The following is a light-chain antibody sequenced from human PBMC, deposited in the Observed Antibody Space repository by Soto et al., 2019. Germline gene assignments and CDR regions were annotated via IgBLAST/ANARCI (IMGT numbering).Light chain of an antibody. J-gene: IGKJ4*01. CDR1: QSVSRY. CDR2: DAS. Sequence: EIVLTQSPGTLSLSPGERATLSCRASQSVSRYLAWYQQKPGQAPRLRIYDASNRATGIPARFSGSGSGSDFTLTISSLEPEDFAVDDCQQRSNWPPAFGGGTKV. CDR3: QQRSNWPPA. V-gene: IGKV3-11*01.